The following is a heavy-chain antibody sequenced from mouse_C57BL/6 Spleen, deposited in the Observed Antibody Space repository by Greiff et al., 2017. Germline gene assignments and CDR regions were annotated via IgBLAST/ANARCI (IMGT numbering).Heavy chain of an antibody. V-gene: IGHV1-59*01. CDR3: ARGYDYLDY. D-gene: IGHD2-3*01. Sequence: VQLQQPGAELVRPGTSVKFSCKASGYTFTSYWMHWVKQRPGQGLEWIGVIDPSDSYTNYNQKFKGKATLPVDTSSSTAYMQLSSLTSEDAAVYYGARGYDYLDYWGQGTTLTVSS. CDR2: IDPSDSYT. CDR1: GYTFTSYW. J-gene: IGHJ2*01.